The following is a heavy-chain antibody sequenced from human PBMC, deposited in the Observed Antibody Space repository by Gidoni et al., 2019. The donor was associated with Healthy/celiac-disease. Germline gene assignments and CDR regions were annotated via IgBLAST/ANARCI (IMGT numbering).Heavy chain of an antibody. CDR3: ARVDYYGSGAPPDY. CDR2: INPNSGGT. CDR1: GYTFTGYY. J-gene: IGHJ4*02. Sequence: QVQLVQSGAEVKKPGASGTVSCKASGYTFTGYYMHWVRQAPGQGLEWMGWINPNSGGTNYAQKFQGRVTMTRDTSISTAYMELSRLRSDDTAVYYCARVDYYGSGAPPDYWGQGTLVTVSS. D-gene: IGHD3-10*01. V-gene: IGHV1-2*02.